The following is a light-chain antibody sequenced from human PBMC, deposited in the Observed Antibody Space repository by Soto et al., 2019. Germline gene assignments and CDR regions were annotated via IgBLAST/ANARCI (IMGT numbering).Light chain of an antibody. V-gene: IGLV2-14*01. CDR3: SSYTSSSTPRV. Sequence: QSVLTLPAAVSGSPGQSITISCTGTSSDVGGYNYVSWYQQHPGKAPKLMIYEVSNRPSGVSNRFSGSKSGNTASLTISGLQAEDEADYYCSSYTSSSTPRVFGTGTKVTVL. CDR2: EVS. CDR1: SSDVGGYNY. J-gene: IGLJ1*01.